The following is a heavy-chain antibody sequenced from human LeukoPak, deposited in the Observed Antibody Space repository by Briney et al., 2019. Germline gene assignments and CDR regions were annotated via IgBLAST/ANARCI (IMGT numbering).Heavy chain of an antibody. D-gene: IGHD4-11*01. CDR3: ARDYGTTNYYYYYMDV. V-gene: IGHV3-7*01. J-gene: IGHJ6*03. Sequence: GGSLRLSCAASGFTFSSYWMTWVRQAPGKGLEWVANIKPDGSEKYYVDSVKGRFTISRDNARNSPYLQMNSLRAEDTAVYYCARDYGTTNYYYYYMDVWGKGTTVTVSS. CDR2: IKPDGSEK. CDR1: GFTFSSYW.